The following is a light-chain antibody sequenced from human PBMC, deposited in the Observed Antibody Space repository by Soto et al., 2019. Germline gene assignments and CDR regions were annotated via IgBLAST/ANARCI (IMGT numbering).Light chain of an antibody. CDR3: QQYGSSPRT. J-gene: IGKJ1*01. CDR1: QSVSSSY. CDR2: GAS. Sequence: EIVLTQSPGTLSLSPGERATLSCRASQSVSSSYLAWYQQKPGQAPRLLIYGASSRATGIPDRFSGSGSGTHVALTISRLEPEDFAVYYCQQYGSSPRTFGQGTKV. V-gene: IGKV3-20*01.